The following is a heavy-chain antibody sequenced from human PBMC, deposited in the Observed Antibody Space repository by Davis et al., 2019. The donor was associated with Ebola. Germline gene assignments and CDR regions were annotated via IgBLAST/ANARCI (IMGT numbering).Heavy chain of an antibody. D-gene: IGHD4-17*01. J-gene: IGHJ6*02. V-gene: IGHV1-46*01. CDR1: GYTFTSYG. Sequence: ASVKVSCKASGYTFTSYGISWVRQAPGQGLEWMGIINPSGGSTSYAQKFQGRVTMTRDTSTSTVYMELSSLRSEDTAVYYCARALRIEGYYYYGMDVWGQGTTVTVSS. CDR3: ARALRIEGYYYYGMDV. CDR2: INPSGGST.